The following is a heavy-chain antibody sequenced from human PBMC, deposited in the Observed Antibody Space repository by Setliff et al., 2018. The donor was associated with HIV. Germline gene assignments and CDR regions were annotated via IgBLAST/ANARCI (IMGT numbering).Heavy chain of an antibody. J-gene: IGHJ4*02. CDR3: ATNSDTSGYPPPPFDY. V-gene: IGHV4-39*01. D-gene: IGHD3-22*01. CDR1: GDSISSPSYY. CDR2: ISYSGST. Sequence: SETLSLTCTVSGDSISSPSYYWGWIRQPPGKGLEWIGSISYSGSTYYNPSLKSRVTISVDTSKNQFSLKLSSVTAADTAVYYCATNSDTSGYPPPPFDYWGQGTLVTVSS.